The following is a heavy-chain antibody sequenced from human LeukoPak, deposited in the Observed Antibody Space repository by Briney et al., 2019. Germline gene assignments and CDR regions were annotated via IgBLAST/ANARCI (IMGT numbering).Heavy chain of an antibody. CDR3: ARDARLRTPDCSGGSCYSGPYDY. Sequence: GASVKVSCKASGYTFTGYYMHWVRQAPGQGLEWMGWNNPNSGGTNYAQKFQGRVTMTRDTSISTAYMELSRLRSDDTAVYYCARDARLRTPDCSGGSCYSGPYDYWGQGTLVTVSS. CDR2: NNPNSGGT. D-gene: IGHD2-15*01. V-gene: IGHV1-2*02. CDR1: GYTFTGYY. J-gene: IGHJ4*02.